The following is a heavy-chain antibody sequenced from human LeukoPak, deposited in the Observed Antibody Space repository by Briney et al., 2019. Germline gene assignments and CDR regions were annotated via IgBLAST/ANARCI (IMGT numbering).Heavy chain of an antibody. CDR1: GFTFSSYW. CDR2: INSDGSST. J-gene: IGHJ6*03. CDR3: ANSYDFWSGPMTYYYYYYMDV. Sequence: PGGSLRLSCAASGFTFSSYWMHWVRQAPGKGLVWVSRINSDGSSTSYADSVKGRSTISRDNSKNTLYLQMNSLRAEDTAVYYCANSYDFWSGPMTYYYYYYMDVWGKGTTVTVSS. D-gene: IGHD3-3*01. V-gene: IGHV3-74*01.